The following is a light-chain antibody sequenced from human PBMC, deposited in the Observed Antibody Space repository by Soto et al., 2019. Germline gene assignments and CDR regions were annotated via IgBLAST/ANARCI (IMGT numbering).Light chain of an antibody. Sequence: QSVVTQPPSASGTPGQRVTISCSGGSSNIGSNYVYWYQQLPGTAPKLLIYKNDQRPSGVPDRFSGSKSGTSASLDISGLRSEDEANYYCATWENSLTGRVFGGGTELTVL. CDR3: ATWENSLTGRV. CDR1: SSNIGSNY. J-gene: IGLJ2*01. CDR2: KND. V-gene: IGLV1-47*01.